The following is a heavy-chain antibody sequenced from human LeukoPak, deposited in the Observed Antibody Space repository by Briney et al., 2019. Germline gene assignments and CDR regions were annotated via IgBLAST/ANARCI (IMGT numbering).Heavy chain of an antibody. V-gene: IGHV1-18*01. D-gene: IGHD5-18*01. CDR2: ISAYNGNT. Sequence: ASVKLSCKASGYTFTSYGISWVRHAPGQGLEWMGWISAYNGNTNYTQKLQGRVTMTTDTSTSTAYMELRSLRSDDTAVYYCARESDGGYSYDYSYYYYMDVWGKGTTVTVSS. J-gene: IGHJ6*03. CDR1: GYTFTSYG. CDR3: ARESDGGYSYDYSYYYYMDV.